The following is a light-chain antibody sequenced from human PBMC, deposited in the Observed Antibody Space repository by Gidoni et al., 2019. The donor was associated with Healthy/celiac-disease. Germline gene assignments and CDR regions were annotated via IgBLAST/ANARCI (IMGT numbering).Light chain of an antibody. V-gene: IGKV1-33*01. CDR3: QQYDNLPRT. J-gene: IGKJ2*01. CDR2: DAS. CDR1: QDTRNY. Sequence: DIQMTQSPSPLTASVGDGVTITCQASQDTRNYLNWYPQKPGKAPKLLIYDASNLETGVPSRFSGSGSGTDFTFTISSLQPEDIATYYCQQYDNLPRTFXXXTKLEIK.